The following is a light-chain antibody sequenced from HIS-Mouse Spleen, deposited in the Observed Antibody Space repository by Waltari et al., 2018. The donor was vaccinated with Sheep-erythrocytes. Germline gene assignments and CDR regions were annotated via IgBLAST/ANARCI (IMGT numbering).Light chain of an antibody. CDR3: CSYAGSYNHV. CDR1: SSDVGGYNY. Sequence: QSALPQPRSVSGSPGQSVTISCPGPSSDVGGYNYVSCYHQHPGKAPKLMIYDVSKRPSGVPDRFSGSKSGNTASLTISGLQAEDEADYYCCSYAGSYNHVFATGTKVTVL. V-gene: IGLV2-11*01. J-gene: IGLJ1*01. CDR2: DVS.